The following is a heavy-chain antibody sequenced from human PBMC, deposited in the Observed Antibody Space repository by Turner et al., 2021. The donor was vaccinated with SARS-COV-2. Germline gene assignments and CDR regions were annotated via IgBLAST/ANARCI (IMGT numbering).Heavy chain of an antibody. CDR1: GGSISRSSYC. CDR2: IYCSSST. D-gene: IGHD6-19*01. CDR3: ARGSPRGWYVPVFDY. J-gene: IGHJ4*02. Sequence: QLHLQESGPGLVKTPQTLSLTSTLSGGSISRSSYCWGWICPQTGKGLDWIVCIYCSSSTYYTPSLKSRVTISIDTSKSRFSLKLSTVTATATDVYYCARGSPRGWYVPVFDYWGQGTLVTVSS. V-gene: IGHV4-39*01.